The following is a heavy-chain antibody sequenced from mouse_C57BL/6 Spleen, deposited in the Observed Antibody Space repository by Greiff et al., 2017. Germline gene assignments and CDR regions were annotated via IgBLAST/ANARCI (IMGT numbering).Heavy chain of an antibody. Sequence: VQLQQPGAELVKPGASVKMSCKASGYTFTSYWITWVKQRPGQGLEWIGDIYPGSGSTNYTEQFKSQATLTVDTSCSTAYMQLSRLTSDDSAVYYCARRGNYVDYCGEGTTLTVSS. CDR2: IYPGSGST. V-gene: IGHV1-55*01. CDR3: ARRGNYVDY. CDR1: GYTFTSYW. D-gene: IGHD2-14*01. J-gene: IGHJ2*01.